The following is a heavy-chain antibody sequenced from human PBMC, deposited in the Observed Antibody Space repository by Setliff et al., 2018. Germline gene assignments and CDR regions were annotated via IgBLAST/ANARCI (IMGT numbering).Heavy chain of an antibody. Sequence: PSETLSLTCTVSGDSMNDNHWTWMRQPPGKGLEWIGYIYTSGGTNYNPSLKSRVTISVDMTENQFSLILRSVVAADTAVYYCARGVSGVSWTPRYWGRGTLVTVPQ. CDR3: ARGVSGVSWTPRY. D-gene: IGHD6-25*01. J-gene: IGHJ4*02. CDR2: IYTSGGT. V-gene: IGHV4-4*08. CDR1: GDSMNDNH.